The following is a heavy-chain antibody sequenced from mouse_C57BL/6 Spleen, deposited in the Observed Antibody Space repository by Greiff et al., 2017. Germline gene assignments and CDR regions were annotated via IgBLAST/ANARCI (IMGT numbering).Heavy chain of an antibody. D-gene: IGHD2-4*01. J-gene: IGHJ3*01. CDR2: ISGGGGNT. CDR3: ASLYDYGAY. Sequence: EVNLVESGGGLVKPGGSLKLSCAASGFTFSSYTMSWVRQTPEKRLEWVATISGGGGNTYYPDSVKGRFTISRDNAKNTLYLQMSSLRSEDTALYYCASLYDYGAYWGQGALVTVSA. V-gene: IGHV5-9*01. CDR1: GFTFSSYT.